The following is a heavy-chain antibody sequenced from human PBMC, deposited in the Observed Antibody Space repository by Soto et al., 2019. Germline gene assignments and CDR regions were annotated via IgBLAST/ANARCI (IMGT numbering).Heavy chain of an antibody. J-gene: IGHJ3*01. V-gene: IGHV3-74*01. CDR3: ARSLPGTYGAFDL. D-gene: IGHD1-7*01. Sequence: GGSLRLACAASEFTFRSYWMHWVRQSPGKGLVWVSRISGDGSSTNYADSVKGRFTISRDNAKNTVYLQIDSLRAEDTAVYYCARSLPGTYGAFDLWGQGTMVTVSS. CDR2: ISGDGSST. CDR1: EFTFRSYW.